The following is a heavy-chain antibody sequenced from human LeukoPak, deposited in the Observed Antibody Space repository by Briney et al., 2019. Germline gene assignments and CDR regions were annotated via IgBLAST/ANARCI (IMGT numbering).Heavy chain of an antibody. CDR1: GFIFSSYS. V-gene: IGHV3-7*01. J-gene: IGHJ4*02. D-gene: IGHD3-3*01. Sequence: GGSLRLSCAGSGFIFSSYSMGWVRQAPGKGLEFVAHLKESGIEKEYVDSVEGRFTISRDTGKNSLYLQMNSLRAEDTALDFCARWRGAQSEFDYWGQGTHVIVSS. CDR3: ARWRGAQSEFDY. CDR2: LKESGIEK.